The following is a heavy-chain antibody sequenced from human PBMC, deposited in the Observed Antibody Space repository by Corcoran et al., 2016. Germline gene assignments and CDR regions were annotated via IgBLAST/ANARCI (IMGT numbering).Heavy chain of an antibody. D-gene: IGHD3-3*01. CDR2: IIPIFGTA. Sequence: QVQLVQSGAEVKKPGSSVKVSCKASGGTFSSYAISWVRQAPGQGLEWMGGIIPIFGTANYAQKFQGRVTITADESTSTAYMELSSLRSEDTAVYYWARRRKYYDFWSGYQDYYYYGMDVWGQGTTVTVSS. J-gene: IGHJ6*02. V-gene: IGHV1-69*01. CDR1: GGTFSSYA. CDR3: ARRRKYYDFWSGYQDYYYYGMDV.